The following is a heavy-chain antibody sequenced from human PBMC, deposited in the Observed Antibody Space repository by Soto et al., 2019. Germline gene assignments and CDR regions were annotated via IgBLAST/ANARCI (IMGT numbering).Heavy chain of an antibody. J-gene: IGHJ6*02. CDR2: IRSKAYGGTT. CDR1: GFTFGDYA. D-gene: IGHD6-13*01. CDR3: SRDRGAPGYSSSRYGRNYYYGMDV. V-gene: IGHV3-49*03. Sequence: SLRLCCTASGFTFGDYAMSWFRQAPGHGLEWVGFIRSKAYGGTTENAASVQGRFTISRDDSKSIAYLQMNSLKTEDTAVYYCSRDRGAPGYSSSRYGRNYYYGMDVWGQGTTVTVSS.